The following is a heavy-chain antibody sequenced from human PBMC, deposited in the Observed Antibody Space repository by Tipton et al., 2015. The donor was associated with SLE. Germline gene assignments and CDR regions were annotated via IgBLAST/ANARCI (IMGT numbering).Heavy chain of an antibody. V-gene: IGHV4-39*01. CDR3: ATLIAAADY. D-gene: IGHD6-13*01. CDR1: GGSISSSSYY. CDR2: IYYSGST. J-gene: IGHJ4*02. Sequence: GLVKPSETLSLTCTVSGGSISSSSYYWGWIRQPPGKGLEWIGSIYYSGSTYYNPSLKSRVTISVDTSKNQFSLKLSSVTAADTAVYYCATLIAAADYWGQGTLVTVSS.